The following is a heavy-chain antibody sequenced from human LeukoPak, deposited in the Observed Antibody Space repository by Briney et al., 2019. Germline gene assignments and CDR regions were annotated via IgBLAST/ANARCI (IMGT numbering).Heavy chain of an antibody. D-gene: IGHD2/OR15-2a*01. CDR1: GFTFSSYS. J-gene: IGHJ6*02. V-gene: IGHV3-15*07. CDR2: IKSKTDGGTT. CDR3: TTSGTTGSQGHYYYYGMDV. Sequence: GGSLRLSCAASGFTFSSYSFNWVRQAPGKGLEWVGRIKSKTDGGTTDYAAPVKGRFTISRDDSKNTLYLQMNSLKTEDTAVYYCTTSGTTGSQGHYYYYGMDVWGQGTTVTVSS.